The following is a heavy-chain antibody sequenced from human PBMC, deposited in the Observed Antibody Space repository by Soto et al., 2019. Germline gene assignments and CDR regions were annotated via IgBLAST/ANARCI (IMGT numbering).Heavy chain of an antibody. D-gene: IGHD3-3*01. V-gene: IGHV4-34*01. J-gene: IGHJ4*02. CDR1: GGSFSGYY. CDR3: ARVERFLEWFQQTFDY. CDR2: INHSGST. Sequence: QVQLQQWGAGLLKPSETLSLTCAVYGGSFSGYYWSWIRQPPGKGLEWIGEINHSGSTNYNPSLKSTVTISVDTYKNQFALKLSSVTAADTAVYYCARVERFLEWFQQTFDYWGQGTLVTVSS.